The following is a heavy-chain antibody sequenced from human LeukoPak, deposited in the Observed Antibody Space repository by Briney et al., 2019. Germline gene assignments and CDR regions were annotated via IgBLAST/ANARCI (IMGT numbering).Heavy chain of an antibody. Sequence: PSETLSLTCTVSGGSISSYYWSWIRPPPGEGLESIGYIYYSGSTNYNPSLKSRVTISVDTSKNQFSLKLSSVTAADTAVYYCARASYSGSYRGIDYWGQGTLVTVSS. CDR2: IYYSGST. D-gene: IGHD1-26*01. CDR3: ARASYSGSYRGIDY. CDR1: GGSISSYY. V-gene: IGHV4-59*01. J-gene: IGHJ4*02.